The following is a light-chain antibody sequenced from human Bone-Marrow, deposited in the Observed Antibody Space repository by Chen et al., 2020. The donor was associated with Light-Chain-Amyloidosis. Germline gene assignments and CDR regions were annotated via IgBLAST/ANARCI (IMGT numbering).Light chain of an antibody. Sequence: QSALTQPPSASGSPGQSVTISCTGTSSDVGAYNYVSWYQQHPGKAPKLMIYEVSQRPSGVPDRFSGSKSGNTASLPVSGLQADDEADYYCTSHAGANAFYVFGTGTKVTVL. V-gene: IGLV2-8*01. J-gene: IGLJ1*01. CDR3: TSHAGANAFYV. CDR1: SSDVGAYNY. CDR2: EVS.